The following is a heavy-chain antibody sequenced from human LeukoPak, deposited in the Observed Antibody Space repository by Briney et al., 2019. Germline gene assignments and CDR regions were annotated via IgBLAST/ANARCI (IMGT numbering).Heavy chain of an antibody. CDR3: ARGYCSGGSCYGALNY. CDR2: IYSGGST. CDR1: GFTVSSNY. J-gene: IGHJ4*02. V-gene: IGHV3-53*01. D-gene: IGHD2-15*01. Sequence: PGGSLRLSCAASGFTVSSNYMSWVRQAPGKGLEWVSVIYSGGSTYYADSVKGRFTISRDNSKNTLYLQMNSLTAEDTAVYYCARGYCSGGSCYGALNYWGQGTLVTVSS.